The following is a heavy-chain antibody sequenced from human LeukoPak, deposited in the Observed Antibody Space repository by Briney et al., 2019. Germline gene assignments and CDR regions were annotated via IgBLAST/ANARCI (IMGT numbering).Heavy chain of an antibody. CDR2: MSSGDTYI. V-gene: IGHV3-21*01. Sequence: GGSLRLSCAASGFTVISYSMAWVRQAPGKGLEWVSSMSSGDTYIYYADSGRGRFTITRDIAKYSLYLPMNSMRVEDADVDYFARDRLTGASRRFVVQWGQGTLVTVSS. J-gene: IGHJ4*02. D-gene: IGHD2-15*01. CDR1: GFTVISYS. CDR3: ARDRLTGASRRFVVQ.